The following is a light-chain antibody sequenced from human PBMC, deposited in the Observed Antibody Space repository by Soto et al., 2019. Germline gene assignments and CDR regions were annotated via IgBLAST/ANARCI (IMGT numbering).Light chain of an antibody. J-gene: IGLJ3*02. CDR3: CSFAGSYTFWV. CDR1: SSDVGDYNY. V-gene: IGLV2-11*01. Sequence: QSALTQPRSVSGSPGQSVTISCTGTSSDVGDYNYVSWYQQYPGKAPKLVIYDVIKRPSGVPDRFSGSKSANTASLTISGLQAEDEADYYCCSFAGSYTFWVFGGGTKLTVL. CDR2: DVI.